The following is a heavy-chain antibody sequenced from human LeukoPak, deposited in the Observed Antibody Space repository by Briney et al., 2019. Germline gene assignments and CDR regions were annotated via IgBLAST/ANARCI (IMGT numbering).Heavy chain of an antibody. D-gene: IGHD1-26*01. Sequence: SETLSLTCTDSGGSISSGGYYWSWIRQPPGKGLEWIGYIYTSGSTNYNPSLKSRVTISVDTSKNQFSLKLSSVTAADTAVYYCARHELISGSSPYYYDYWGQGTLATVSS. CDR3: ARHELISGSSPYYYDY. J-gene: IGHJ4*02. V-gene: IGHV4-61*09. CDR1: GGSISSGGYY. CDR2: IYTSGST.